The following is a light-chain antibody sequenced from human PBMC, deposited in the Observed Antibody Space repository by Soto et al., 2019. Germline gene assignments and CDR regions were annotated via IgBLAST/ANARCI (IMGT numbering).Light chain of an antibody. CDR2: GAS. V-gene: IGKV3-20*01. CDR1: QSVSNDF. CDR3: QQYGSSPPRT. J-gene: IGKJ1*01. Sequence: ESVLTQSPVILSLSPGEIATLSCRASQSVSNDFLAWYQQKPGQAPRLLIYGASTRATDVPDRFSGSGSGADFTLSISRLEPEDFAVYYCQQYGSSPPRTFGQGTKVDI.